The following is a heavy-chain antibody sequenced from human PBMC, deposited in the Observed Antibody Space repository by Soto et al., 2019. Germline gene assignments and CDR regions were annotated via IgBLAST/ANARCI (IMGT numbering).Heavy chain of an antibody. CDR1: GGSISSYY. J-gene: IGHJ3*02. CDR3: ARYYCSSTSCYPPDAFDI. V-gene: IGHV4-4*07. CDR2: IYTSGST. Sequence: SETLSLTCTVSGGSISSYYWSWIRQPAGKGLEWIGRIYTSGSTNYNPSLKSRVTMSVDTSKNQFSLKLSSVTAADTAVYYCARYYCSSTSCYPPDAFDIWGQGTMVTVSS. D-gene: IGHD2-2*01.